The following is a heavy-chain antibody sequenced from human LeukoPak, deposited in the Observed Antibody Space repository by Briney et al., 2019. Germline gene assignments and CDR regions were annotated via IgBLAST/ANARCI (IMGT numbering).Heavy chain of an antibody. CDR1: GGSISSSTYY. CDR2: IYYSGST. CDR3: ASFNQLRNAFDI. D-gene: IGHD2-2*01. J-gene: IGHJ3*02. V-gene: IGHV4-39*01. Sequence: PSETLSLTCTVSGGSISSSTYYWGWIRQPPGKGLEWIGSIYYSGSTYYNPSLKSRVTISVDTSKNQFSLKLSSVTAADTAVYYCASFNQLRNAFDIWGQGTMVTVSS.